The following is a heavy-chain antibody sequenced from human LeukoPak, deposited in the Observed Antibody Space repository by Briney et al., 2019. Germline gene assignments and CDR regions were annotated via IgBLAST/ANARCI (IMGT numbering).Heavy chain of an antibody. CDR1: GFTFSSYW. Sequence: GGSLRLSCAASGFTFSSYWMSWVRQAPGKGLEWVANIKQDGSEKYYVDSVKGRFTISRDNAKNSLYLQMNSLRAEDTAVYYCARTYCSSTSCYESDWGQGTLVTVSS. J-gene: IGHJ4*02. V-gene: IGHV3-7*01. D-gene: IGHD2-2*01. CDR3: ARTYCSSTSCYESD. CDR2: IKQDGSEK.